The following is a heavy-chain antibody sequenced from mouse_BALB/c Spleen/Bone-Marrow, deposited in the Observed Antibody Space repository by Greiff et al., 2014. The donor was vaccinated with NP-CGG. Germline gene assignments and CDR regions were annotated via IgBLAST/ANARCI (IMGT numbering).Heavy chain of an antibody. Sequence: QVQLKESGAELVRPGTSVKVSCKGSGYAFTNYLIEWVKQRPGQGLEWIGVINSGSGGTKYNEKFKGKATLTADKSSSTAYMQHSSLTSDDSAVYFCARAITDAMDYWGQGTSVTVSS. CDR1: GYAFTNYL. D-gene: IGHD2-4*01. J-gene: IGHJ4*01. CDR2: INSGSGGT. CDR3: ARAITDAMDY. V-gene: IGHV1-54*01.